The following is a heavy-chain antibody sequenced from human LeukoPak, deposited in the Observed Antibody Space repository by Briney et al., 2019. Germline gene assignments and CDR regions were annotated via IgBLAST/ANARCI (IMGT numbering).Heavy chain of an antibody. D-gene: IGHD6-13*01. CDR1: SGSISSGGYS. J-gene: IGHJ4*02. CDR3: ARIDSSSWYYFDY. CDR2: IYHSGST. Sequence: SETLSLTCAVSSGSISSGGYSWSWIRQPPGKGLEWIGYIYHSGSTYYNPSLKSRVTISVDRSKSQFSLKLSSVTAADTAVYYCARIDSSSWYYFDYWGQGTLVTVSS. V-gene: IGHV4-30-2*01.